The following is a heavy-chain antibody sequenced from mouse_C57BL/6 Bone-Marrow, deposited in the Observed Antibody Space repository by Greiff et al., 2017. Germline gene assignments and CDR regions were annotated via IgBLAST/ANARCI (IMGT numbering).Heavy chain of an antibody. CDR3: AHSSGPLAMDY. D-gene: IGHD3-2*02. Sequence: QVQLQQPGAELVKPGASVKMSCKASGYTFTSYWITWVKQRPGQGLEWIGDIDPGSGSTNYNEKFKSKATLTVDTSSSTAYMQLRSLTSEDSAVYSCAHSSGPLAMDYWGQGTSVTVSS. CDR1: GYTFTSYW. CDR2: IDPGSGST. J-gene: IGHJ4*01. V-gene: IGHV1-55*01.